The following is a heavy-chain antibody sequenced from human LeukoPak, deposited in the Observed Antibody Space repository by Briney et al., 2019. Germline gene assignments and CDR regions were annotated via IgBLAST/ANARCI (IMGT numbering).Heavy chain of an antibody. CDR3: ARDLGSAFDI. CDR1: GFTFSRYA. Sequence: PGGSLRLSCAASGFTFSRYAMSWVRQAPGKGLEWVSSISSSSSYIYYADSVKGRFTISRDNAKNSLYLQMNSLRAEDTAVYYCARDLGSAFDIWGQGTMVTVSS. V-gene: IGHV3-21*01. J-gene: IGHJ3*02. CDR2: ISSSSSYI.